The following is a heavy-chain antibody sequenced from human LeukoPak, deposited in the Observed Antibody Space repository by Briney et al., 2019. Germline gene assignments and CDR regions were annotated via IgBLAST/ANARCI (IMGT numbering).Heavy chain of an antibody. CDR3: AREGRRPPYYYYYMDV. J-gene: IGHJ6*03. CDR1: GFKFSDYY. Sequence: AGGSLRLSCAASGFKFSDYYMTWIRQAPGKGLEWVSYISNSSDSIYYADSVEGRFTISRDNAKNSLYLQMNSLRAEDTAVYYCAREGRRPPYYYYYMDVWGKGTTVTVSS. CDR2: ISNSSDSI. V-gene: IGHV3-11*01.